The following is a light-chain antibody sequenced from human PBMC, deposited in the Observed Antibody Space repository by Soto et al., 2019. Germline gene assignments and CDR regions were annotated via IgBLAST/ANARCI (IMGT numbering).Light chain of an antibody. J-gene: IGLJ2*01. CDR3: QSYDTSLGDVL. Sequence: QPVLTQPPSVSGAPGQRVIIPCTGTSSNIGADSDVHWYQQLPGSAPKLVIFADTNRPSGVPGRFSGSKSGTSASLAITGLQAEDEADYFCQSYDTSLGDVLFGGGTKVTVL. CDR1: SSNIGADSD. CDR2: ADT. V-gene: IGLV1-40*01.